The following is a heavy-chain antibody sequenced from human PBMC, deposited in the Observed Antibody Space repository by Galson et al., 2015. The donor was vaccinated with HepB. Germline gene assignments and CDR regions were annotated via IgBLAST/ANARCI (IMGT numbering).Heavy chain of an antibody. Sequence: ETLSLTCAVYGGSSSGFYWSWIRQPPGKGLEWIGEINHSGSTNYNPSLKSRVSISVETSKSQFSLRLTSVTAADTAMYYCARSMSGPRRITSTFYFDYWGQGTLVTVSS. J-gene: IGHJ4*02. CDR2: INHSGST. V-gene: IGHV4-34*01. D-gene: IGHD3-3*01. CDR1: GGSSSGFY. CDR3: ARSMSGPRRITSTFYFDY.